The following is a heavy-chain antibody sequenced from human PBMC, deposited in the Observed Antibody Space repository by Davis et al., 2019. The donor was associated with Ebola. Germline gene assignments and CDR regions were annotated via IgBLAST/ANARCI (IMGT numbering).Heavy chain of an antibody. CDR2: IRSKANSYAT. V-gene: IGHV3-73*01. CDR1: GFTFSSYA. Sequence: GESLKISCAASGFTFSSYAMHWVRQASGKGLEWVGRIRSKANSYATAYAASVKGRFTISRDDSKNTAYLQMNSLKTEDTVVYYCTIIAVAGTFLSYWGQGTLVTVSS. J-gene: IGHJ4*02. D-gene: IGHD6-19*01. CDR3: TIIAVAGTFLSY.